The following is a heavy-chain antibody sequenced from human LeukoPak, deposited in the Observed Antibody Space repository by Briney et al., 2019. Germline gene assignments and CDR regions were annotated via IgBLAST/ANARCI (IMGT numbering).Heavy chain of an antibody. V-gene: IGHV4-59*08. Sequence: SETLSLTCSVSGGSISDYYWSWIRLSPGTGLEWIGHMDYSGSAAYNPSLRGRVTISIDTSKKQFSLEVTSVTAADTAVYFCARRKRGSGGPFDSWGHGTLVTVSS. D-gene: IGHD6-19*01. J-gene: IGHJ4*01. CDR2: MDYSGSA. CDR3: ARRKRGSGGPFDS. CDR1: GGSISDYY.